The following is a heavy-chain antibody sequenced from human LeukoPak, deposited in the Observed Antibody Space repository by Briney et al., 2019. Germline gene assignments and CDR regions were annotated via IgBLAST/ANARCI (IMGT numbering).Heavy chain of an antibody. V-gene: IGHV1-8*01. CDR1: GYTFTGYD. D-gene: IGHD3-9*01. J-gene: IGHJ4*02. CDR3: ARSHLADYDILTGYYPPPGFDY. CDR2: MNPNSGNT. Sequence: ASVKVSCKASGYTFTGYDIKWVRQATGQGLEWMGWMNPNSGNTGYAQKFQGRVTMTRNTSISTAYMELSSLRSEDTAVYYCARSHLADYDILTGYYPPPGFDYWGQGTLVTVSS.